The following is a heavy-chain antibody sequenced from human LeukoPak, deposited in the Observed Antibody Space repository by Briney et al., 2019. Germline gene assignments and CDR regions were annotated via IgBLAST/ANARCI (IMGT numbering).Heavy chain of an antibody. D-gene: IGHD1-26*01. Sequence: SETLSLTCAVYGGSFSGYYWSWIRQPPGKGLEWIGYIFYSGSTNYNPSLKSRVTISVDTSKNQFSLKLSSVTAADTAVYYCARGEWDLLFDYWGQGTLVTVSP. CDR1: GGSFSGYY. J-gene: IGHJ4*02. CDR2: IFYSGST. CDR3: ARGEWDLLFDY. V-gene: IGHV4-59*01.